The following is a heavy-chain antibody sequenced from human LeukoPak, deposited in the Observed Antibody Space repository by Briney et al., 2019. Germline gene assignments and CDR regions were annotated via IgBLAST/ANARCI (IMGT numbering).Heavy chain of an antibody. CDR1: GDSISSNH. CDR3: ARSNWFDP. J-gene: IGHJ5*02. Sequence: SETLSLTCTVSGDSISSNHWSWIRQPPGKGLEWIGEINHSGSTNYNPSLKSRVTISVDTAKNQFSLKLSSVTAADTAVYYCARSNWFDPWGQGTLVTVSS. V-gene: IGHV4-34*01. CDR2: INHSGST.